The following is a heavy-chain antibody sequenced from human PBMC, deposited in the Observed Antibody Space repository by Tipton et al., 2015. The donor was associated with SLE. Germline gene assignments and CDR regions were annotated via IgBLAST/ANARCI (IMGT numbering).Heavy chain of an antibody. Sequence: SLTCTVSGGSISSYYWSWIRQPPGKGLEWIGYIYYSGSTNYNPSLKSRVTISVDTSKNQFSLKLSSVTAADTAVYYCARRIVGATTGWFDPWGQGTLVTVSS. D-gene: IGHD1-26*01. V-gene: IGHV4-59*01. CDR2: IYYSGST. J-gene: IGHJ5*02. CDR1: GGSISSYY. CDR3: ARRIVGATTGWFDP.